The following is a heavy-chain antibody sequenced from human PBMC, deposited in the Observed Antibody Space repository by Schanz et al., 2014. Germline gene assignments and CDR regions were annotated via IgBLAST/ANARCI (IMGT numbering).Heavy chain of an antibody. J-gene: IGHJ4*02. D-gene: IGHD2-8*02. CDR2: ISDSGDTA. Sequence: EVHLVESGGGLVQPGGSLRLSCAASGITFSSYAMSWVRQAPGKGLEWVSAISDSGDTAYYADSVKGRFTISRDNFKGALYLQMSSLRAEDTAVYYCAKSLESCPGGRCSRGYFDYWGQGTLVTVSS. CDR1: GITFSSYA. CDR3: AKSLESCPGGRCSRGYFDY. V-gene: IGHV3-23*04.